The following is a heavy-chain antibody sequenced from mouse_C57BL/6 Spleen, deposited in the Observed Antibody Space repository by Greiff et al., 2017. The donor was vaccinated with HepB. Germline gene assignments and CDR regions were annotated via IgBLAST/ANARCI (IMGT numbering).Heavy chain of an antibody. CDR1: GYTFTSYT. CDR2: INPSSGYT. V-gene: IGHV1-4*01. Sequence: VQLQQSGAELARPGASVKMSCKASGYTFTSYTMHWVNQRPGQGLEWIGYINPSSGYTKYNQKFKDKATLTADKSSSAAYMQLRSLTSEDSAVYYCARGGYYGSPYAMDDWGKGTSVTVSS. CDR3: ARGGYYGSPYAMDD. J-gene: IGHJ4*01. D-gene: IGHD2-2*01.